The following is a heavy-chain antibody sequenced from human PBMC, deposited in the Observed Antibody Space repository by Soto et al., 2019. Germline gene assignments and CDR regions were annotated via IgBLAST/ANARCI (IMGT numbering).Heavy chain of an antibody. CDR1: GYTFTSYG. J-gene: IGHJ4*02. D-gene: IGHD3-3*01. Sequence: ASVKVSCKASGYTFTSYGISWVLQAPGQGLEWMGWISAYNGNTNYAQKLQGRVTMTTDTSTSTAYMELRSLRSDDTAVYYCARDTDDFWSGYPIDYWGQGTLVTVSS. V-gene: IGHV1-18*01. CDR2: ISAYNGNT. CDR3: ARDTDDFWSGYPIDY.